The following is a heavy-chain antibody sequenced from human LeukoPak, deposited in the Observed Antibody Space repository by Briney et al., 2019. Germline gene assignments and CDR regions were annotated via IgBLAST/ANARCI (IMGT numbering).Heavy chain of an antibody. J-gene: IGHJ4*02. CDR1: GFTFSSYW. CDR3: ARGVAVADAYYFDY. CDR2: IKQDGSEK. D-gene: IGHD6-19*01. V-gene: IGHV3-7*01. Sequence: PGGSLRLSCAASGFTFSSYWMSWVRQAPGKGLESVANIKQDGSEKYYVDSVKGRFTISRDNAKNSLYLQMNSLRAEDTAVYYCARGVAVADAYYFDYWGQGTLVTVSS.